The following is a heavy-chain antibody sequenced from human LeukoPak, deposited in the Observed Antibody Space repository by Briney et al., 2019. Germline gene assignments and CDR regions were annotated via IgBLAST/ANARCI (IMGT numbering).Heavy chain of an antibody. CDR2: IIPILGIA. D-gene: IGHD3-22*01. J-gene: IGHJ5*02. CDR3: ARAPYYDSSGSNWFDP. V-gene: IGHV1-69*04. CDR1: GGTFSSYA. Sequence: SVKVSCKASGGTFSSYAISWVRQAPGQGLEWMGRIIPILGIANYAQKFQGRVTITADKSTSTAYMELSSLRSEDTAVYYCARAPYYDSSGSNWFDPWGQGTLVTVSS.